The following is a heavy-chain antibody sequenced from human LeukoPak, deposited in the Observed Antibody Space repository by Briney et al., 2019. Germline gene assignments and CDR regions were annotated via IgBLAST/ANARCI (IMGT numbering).Heavy chain of an antibody. D-gene: IGHD3-16*01. CDR2: VYYSGST. CDR1: GGSISSYF. V-gene: IGHV4-59*01. Sequence: SETLTLTCTVSGGSISSYFWSWIRQPPGKGLEWIGYVYYSGSTNYNPSLKSRVTISVDTSKKQFSLKLSSATAADTAVYYCARVLDLSKRGLDAFDIWGQGTMVTVSS. CDR3: ARVLDLSKRGLDAFDI. J-gene: IGHJ3*02.